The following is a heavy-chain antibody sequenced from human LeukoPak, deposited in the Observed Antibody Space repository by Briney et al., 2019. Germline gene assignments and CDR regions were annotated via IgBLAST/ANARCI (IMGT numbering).Heavy chain of an antibody. CDR2: IKADNGAT. V-gene: IGHV1-2*02. CDR3: ATSNFAL. Sequence: ASVKVSCKASGYTFTGYYIHWVRQAPGQGPEWMGWIKADNGATNSTQKFQGRVTMTRHTSISTAYMELSSLRSDDTAMYYCATSNFALWGRGTLVTVSS. CDR1: GYTFTGYY. J-gene: IGHJ2*01.